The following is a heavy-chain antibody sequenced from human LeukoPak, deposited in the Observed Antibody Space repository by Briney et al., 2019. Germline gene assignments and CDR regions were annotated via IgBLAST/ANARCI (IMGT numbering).Heavy chain of an antibody. J-gene: IGHJ6*04. CDR1: GFTFSDYY. Sequence: GGSLRLSCAASGFTFSDYYMNWVRQAPGKGLEWVSSISSSSTIYYADSVKGRFTISRDNAKNSLYLQMNSLRAEDTAVYYCARDPGAAVVTCYYYYYGMDVWGKGTTVTVSS. CDR3: ARDPGAAVVTCYYYYYGMDV. CDR2: ISSSSTI. D-gene: IGHD5-18*01. V-gene: IGHV3-69-1*01.